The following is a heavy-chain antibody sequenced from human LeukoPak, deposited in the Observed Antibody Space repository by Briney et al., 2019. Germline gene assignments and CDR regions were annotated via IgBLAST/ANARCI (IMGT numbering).Heavy chain of an antibody. J-gene: IGHJ6*03. V-gene: IGHV1-2*06. Sequence: ASVKVSCKASGYTFTGYYMHWVRQAPGQGLEWMGRINPNSGGTNYAQKFQGRVTMTRDTSISTAYMELSRLRSDDTAVYYCARGDILTGYYSVYYDYMDVWGKGTTVTVSS. CDR2: INPNSGGT. CDR3: ARGDILTGYYSVYYDYMDV. D-gene: IGHD3-9*01. CDR1: GYTFTGYY.